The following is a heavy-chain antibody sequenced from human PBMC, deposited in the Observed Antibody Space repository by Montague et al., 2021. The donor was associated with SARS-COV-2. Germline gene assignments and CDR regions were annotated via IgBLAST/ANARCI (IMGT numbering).Heavy chain of an antibody. V-gene: IGHV4-4*08. D-gene: IGHD3-10*01. CDR3: ARVSATALRGVLKRAGYYALDV. Sequence: SETLSLTCSVSGGSISRSYWSWIRHPPPAGLGWIWYIYHNATTKYNPALPRRVTISVYTAKNQFSLNLTSVTAADTAAYYCARVSATALRGVLKRAGYYALDVWGHGTTVRVSS. CDR2: IYHNATT. CDR1: GGSISRSY. J-gene: IGHJ6*02.